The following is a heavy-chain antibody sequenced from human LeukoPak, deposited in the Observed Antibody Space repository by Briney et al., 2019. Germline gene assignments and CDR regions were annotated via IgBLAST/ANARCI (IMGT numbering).Heavy chain of an antibody. CDR3: ARVQDPERLLTGDYYYGMDV. D-gene: IGHD3-3*01. V-gene: IGHV1-8*01. J-gene: IGHJ6*02. CDR2: MNPNSGNT. Sequence: ASVKVSCKASGYTFTSYDINWVRQATGQGLEWMGWMNPNSGNTGYAQKFQGRVTMTRNTSISTAYMELSSLRSEDTAVYYCARVQDPERLLTGDYYYGMDVWGQGTTVTVSS. CDR1: GYTFTSYD.